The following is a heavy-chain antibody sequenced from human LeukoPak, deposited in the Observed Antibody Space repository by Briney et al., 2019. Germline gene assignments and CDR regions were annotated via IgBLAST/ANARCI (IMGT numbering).Heavy chain of an antibody. Sequence: SETLSLTCAVYGGSFSGYYWSWIRQPPGKGLEWIGEINHSGNTNYNPSLKSRVTISVDTSKNQFSLKLSSVTAADTAVYYCAREGGAAVAGTGFDYWGQGTLVTVSS. V-gene: IGHV4-34*01. CDR2: INHSGNT. D-gene: IGHD6-19*01. CDR3: AREGGAAVAGTGFDY. J-gene: IGHJ4*02. CDR1: GGSFSGYY.